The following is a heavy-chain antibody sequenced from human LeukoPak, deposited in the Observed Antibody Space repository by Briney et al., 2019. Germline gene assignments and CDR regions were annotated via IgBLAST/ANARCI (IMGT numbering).Heavy chain of an antibody. CDR2: ISGSGSNT. V-gene: IGHV3-11*05. CDR1: GFTFSDYY. D-gene: IGHD2-2*01. CDR3: ARDSAHVVVVPVAVPPGLDNWFDP. J-gene: IGHJ5*02. Sequence: GGSLRLSCAASGFTFSDYYMSWIRQAPGKGLEWVSFISGSGSNTKYADSVKGRFTISRDNARNPLYLQMNSLRAEDTAIYYCARDSAHVVVVPVAVPPGLDNWFDPWGQGTLVTVSS.